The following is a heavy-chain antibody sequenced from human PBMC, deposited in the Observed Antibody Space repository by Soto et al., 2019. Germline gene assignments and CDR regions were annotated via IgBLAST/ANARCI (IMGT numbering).Heavy chain of an antibody. D-gene: IGHD3-16*01. CDR2: ISNGGVYI. J-gene: IGHJ2*01. Sequence: EVQLLESGGGLVQPGGSLRLSCAASGYKFSNDAMTWVRQAPGKGLEWVSCISNGGVYIYYADAVKGRVTISRDRSNSTLYLQMNGLTADDTAVYYCAKDAGPLGTSDWYFDVWGRGTLVTV. CDR3: AKDAGPLGTSDWYFDV. CDR1: GYKFSNDA. V-gene: IGHV3-23*01.